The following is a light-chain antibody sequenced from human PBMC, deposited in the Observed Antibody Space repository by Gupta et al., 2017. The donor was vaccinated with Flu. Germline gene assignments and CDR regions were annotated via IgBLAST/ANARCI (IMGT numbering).Light chain of an antibody. CDR1: QSVLYRSNNKNH. J-gene: IGKJ4*01. V-gene: IGKV4-1*01. Sequence: NCKSSQSVLYRSNNKNHLAWYQQKPGQPPKLLIYWASTRDSGVPDRFTGSGSGTEFTLTSSDLEAEGGGVYFCQQYNATPLTFGGGTKVEIK. CDR3: QQYNATPLT. CDR2: WAS.